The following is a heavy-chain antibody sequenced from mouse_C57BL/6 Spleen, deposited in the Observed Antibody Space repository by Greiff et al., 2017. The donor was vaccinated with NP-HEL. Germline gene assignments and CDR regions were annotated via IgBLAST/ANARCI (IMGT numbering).Heavy chain of an antibody. D-gene: IGHD2-10*02. V-gene: IGHV1-82*01. CDR3: ARSGYGPWYFDV. Sequence: VQLQQSGPELVKPRASVKISCKASGYAFSSSWMNWVKQRPGKGLEWIGRIYPGDGDTNYNGKFKGKATLTADKSSSTAYMQLSSLTSEDSAVYFCARSGYGPWYFDVWGTGTTVTVSS. CDR2: IYPGDGDT. J-gene: IGHJ1*03. CDR1: GYAFSSSW.